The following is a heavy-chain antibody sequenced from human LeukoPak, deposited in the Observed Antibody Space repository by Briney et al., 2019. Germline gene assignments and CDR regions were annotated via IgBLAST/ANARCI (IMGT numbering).Heavy chain of an antibody. CDR3: ASYGSGSYYNGGDFDY. CDR2: ISYDGSNK. J-gene: IGHJ4*02. V-gene: IGHV3-30-3*01. Sequence: GRSLRLSCAASGFTFSSYAMHWVRQAPGKGLEWVAVISYDGSNKYYADSVKGRFTISRDNSKNTLYLQMNSLRAEDTAVYYCASYGSGSYYNGGDFDYWGQGTLVTVSS. CDR1: GFTFSSYA. D-gene: IGHD3-10*01.